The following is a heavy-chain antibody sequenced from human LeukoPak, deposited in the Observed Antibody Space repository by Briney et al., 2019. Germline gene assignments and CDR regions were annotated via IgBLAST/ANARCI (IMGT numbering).Heavy chain of an antibody. CDR1: GGSISNYF. V-gene: IGHV4-59*01. D-gene: IGHD1-26*01. CDR2: IYFTGRT. Sequence: PSETLSLTCTVSGGSISNYFWSWLRQPPGKGLEWIGYIYFTGRTNYNPSLKSRVTTSIDTSENQFSLQLTSVTAADTAVYYCARAVGSVGSLLGYYYYMDVWGRGTTVTVSS. J-gene: IGHJ6*03. CDR3: ARAVGSVGSLLGYYYYMDV.